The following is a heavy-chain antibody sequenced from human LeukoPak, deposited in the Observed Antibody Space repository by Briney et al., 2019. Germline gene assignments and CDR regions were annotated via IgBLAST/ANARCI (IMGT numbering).Heavy chain of an antibody. Sequence: SETLSLTCAAYGGSFSGFYWSWIRQPPGKWLEWIGEINHRGSTNYNPSLKSRVTISVDTFKNQSSLKLSSVTAADTTVYYCARGRVTWFGESYRNHFDYWGQGTLVTVSS. CDR3: ARGRVTWFGESYRNHFDY. CDR1: GGSFSGFY. D-gene: IGHD3-10*01. CDR2: INHRGST. V-gene: IGHV4-34*01. J-gene: IGHJ4*02.